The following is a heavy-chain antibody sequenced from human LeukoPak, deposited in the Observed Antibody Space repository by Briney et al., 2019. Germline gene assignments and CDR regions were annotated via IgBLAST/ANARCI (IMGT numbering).Heavy chain of an antibody. CDR1: GFTFSSYG. V-gene: IGHV3-33*01. CDR2: IWYDGSNK. D-gene: IGHD5-18*01. J-gene: IGHJ4*02. Sequence: GGSLRLSCAASGFTFSSYGMHWVRQAPGKGLEWVAVIWYDGSNKYYADSVKGRFTISRDNSKNTLYLQMNSLRAEDTAVYYCARDPRYSALYYFDYWGQGTLVTVSS. CDR3: ARDPRYSALYYFDY.